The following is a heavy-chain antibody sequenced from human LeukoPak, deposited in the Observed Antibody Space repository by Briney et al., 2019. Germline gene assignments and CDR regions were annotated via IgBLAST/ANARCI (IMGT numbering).Heavy chain of an antibody. CDR3: AKAGDYDILTGYPAYFDY. V-gene: IGHV3-9*01. CDR2: ISWNSGSI. Sequence: PGRSLRLSCAASGFTYDDYAMHWVRQGPGKGLEWVSGISWNSGSIGYADSVKGRFTISRDNAKNSLYLQMNSLRAEDTALYYCAKAGDYDILTGYPAYFDYWGQGTLVTVSS. D-gene: IGHD3-9*01. J-gene: IGHJ4*02. CDR1: GFTYDDYA.